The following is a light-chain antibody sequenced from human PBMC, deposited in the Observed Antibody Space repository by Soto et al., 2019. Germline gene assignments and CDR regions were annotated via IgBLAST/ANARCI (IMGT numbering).Light chain of an antibody. J-gene: IGKJ1*01. CDR1: QGISSY. V-gene: IGKV1-6*01. CDR3: LLDFSYFWA. CDR2: AAS. Sequence: ATQMTQSPSSLSASVGDRVTITCRASQGISSYLAWYQQKPGKAPKLLIYAASTLQSGVPSRFSGSRSGTDFTLTISSLQPEDFATYYCLLDFSYFWAFGQGTKVDIK.